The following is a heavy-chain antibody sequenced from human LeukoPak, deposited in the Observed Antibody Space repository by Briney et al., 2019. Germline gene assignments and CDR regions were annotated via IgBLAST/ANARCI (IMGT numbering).Heavy chain of an antibody. CDR3: AADPRYYYDSSGQFDY. V-gene: IGHV1-3*03. J-gene: IGHJ4*02. D-gene: IGHD3-22*01. CDR2: INAGNGNT. CDR1: GYTFTSYA. Sequence: GASVKVSCKASGYTFTSYAMHWVRQAPGQRLEWMGWINAGNGNTKYSQEFQGRVTITRDTSASTAYMELSSLRSEDMAVYYCAADPRYYYDSSGQFDYWGQGTLVTVSS.